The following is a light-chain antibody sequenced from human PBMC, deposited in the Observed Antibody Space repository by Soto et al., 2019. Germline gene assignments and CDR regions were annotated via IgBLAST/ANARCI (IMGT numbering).Light chain of an antibody. CDR3: QQYNNWPPKQYT. J-gene: IGKJ2*01. CDR2: GAS. Sequence: EIVMTQSPATLSVSPGERATLSCRASRSVGRNLAGYQHNPGQAPRLLIYGASTRATGIPARFSASGSGTEFSLTISSLQSEDFAVYYCQQYNNWPPKQYTFGQGTKLEIK. CDR1: RSVGRN. V-gene: IGKV3-15*01.